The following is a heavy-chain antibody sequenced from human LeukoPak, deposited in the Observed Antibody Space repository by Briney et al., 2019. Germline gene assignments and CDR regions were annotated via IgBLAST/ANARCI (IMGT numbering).Heavy chain of an antibody. V-gene: IGHV3-20*04. CDR3: AKDRRSGTRGDYSFDY. CDR1: GFTFDDYG. CDR2: IDRNGDST. Sequence: PGGSLRLSCAASGFTFDDYGMSWVRQAPGKGLEWVSGIDRNGDSTGYADSVKGRFTISRDNSKNTLYLQMNSLRAEDTAVYYCAKDRRSGTRGDYSFDYWGQGTLVTVSS. J-gene: IGHJ4*02. D-gene: IGHD4-17*01.